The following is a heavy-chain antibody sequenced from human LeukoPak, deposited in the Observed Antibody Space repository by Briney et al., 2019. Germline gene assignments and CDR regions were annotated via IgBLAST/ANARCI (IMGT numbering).Heavy chain of an antibody. CDR3: ARVADLYYCYYMDV. Sequence: GGSLRLSCAASGFTFSSYEMNWVRQAPGKGLEWVSYISSSGSTIYYADSVKGRFTISRDNAKNSLYLQMNSLRAEDTAVYYCARVADLYYCYYMDVWGKGTTVTISS. CDR1: GFTFSSYE. CDR2: ISSSGSTI. V-gene: IGHV3-48*03. J-gene: IGHJ6*03.